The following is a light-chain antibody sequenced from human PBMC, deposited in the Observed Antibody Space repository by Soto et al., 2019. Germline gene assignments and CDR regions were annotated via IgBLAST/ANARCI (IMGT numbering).Light chain of an antibody. CDR1: SSNIGAGYD. J-gene: IGLJ2*01. CDR3: QSNDSSLSGSV. V-gene: IGLV1-40*01. CDR2: GNS. Sequence: QSALTQPPSVSGAPGQRVTISCTGSSSNIGAGYDVHWYQQLPGTAPKLLIYGNSNRPSGVPDRFSGSKSGTSASLAITGLQAEDEADYYCQSNDSSLSGSVFGGGTKLTVL.